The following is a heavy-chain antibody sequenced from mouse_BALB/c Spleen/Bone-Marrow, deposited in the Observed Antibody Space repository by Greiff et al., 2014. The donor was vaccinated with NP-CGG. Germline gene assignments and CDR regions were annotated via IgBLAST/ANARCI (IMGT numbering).Heavy chain of an antibody. D-gene: IGHD1-1*01. CDR2: INSNGGST. J-gene: IGHJ2*01. CDR3: ARDYYGSSFDY. CDR1: GFTFSSYG. Sequence: EVQLVESGGGLVQPGGSLKLSCAASGFTFSSYGMSWVRQTPDKRLELVATINSNGGSTYYPDSVKGRFTISRDNAKNTLYLQMSSLKSGDTAMYYCARDYYGSSFDYWGQGTTLTVSS. V-gene: IGHV5-6-3*01.